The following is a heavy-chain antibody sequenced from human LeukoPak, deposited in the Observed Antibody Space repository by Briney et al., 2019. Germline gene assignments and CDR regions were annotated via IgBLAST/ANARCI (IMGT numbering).Heavy chain of an antibody. D-gene: IGHD5-18*01. CDR3: AKQDSYGYD. V-gene: IGHV3-30*02. CDR1: GFIFNNYG. Sequence: PGGSLRLSCAAPGFIFNNYGMHWVRQAPGKGLEWVAFIQSDGGNKYYANSVKGRFTISRDNSKNTLYLQMNSLRAEDTAVYYCAKQDSYGYDWGQGTLVTVSS. J-gene: IGHJ4*02. CDR2: IQSDGGNK.